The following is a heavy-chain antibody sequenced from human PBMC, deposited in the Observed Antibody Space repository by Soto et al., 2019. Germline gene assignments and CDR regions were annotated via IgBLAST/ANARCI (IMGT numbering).Heavy chain of an antibody. CDR3: AEEFYVGIAAAGPFDY. V-gene: IGHV3-23*01. Sequence: PGGSLRLSCAASGFTFSSYAMSWVRQAPGKGLEWVSAISGSGGSTYYADSVKGRFTISRDNSKNTLYLQMNSLRAEDTAVYYCAEEFYVGIAAAGPFDYWGQGILVTVPQ. CDR1: GFTFSSYA. CDR2: ISGSGGST. D-gene: IGHD6-13*01. J-gene: IGHJ4*02.